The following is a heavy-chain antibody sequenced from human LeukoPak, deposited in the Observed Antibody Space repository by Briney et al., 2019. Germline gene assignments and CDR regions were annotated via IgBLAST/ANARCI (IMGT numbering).Heavy chain of an antibody. D-gene: IGHD1-26*01. CDR1: GGSISSYY. V-gene: IGHV4-59*01. CDR3: ARVKGGGGGSYFDY. J-gene: IGHJ4*02. CDR2: IYYSGST. Sequence: SETLSLTCTVSGGSISSYYWSWIRQPPGKGLKWIGYIYYSGSTNYNPSLKSRVTISVDTSKNQFSLKLSSVTAADTAVFYCARVKGGGGGSYFDYWGQGTLVTVSS.